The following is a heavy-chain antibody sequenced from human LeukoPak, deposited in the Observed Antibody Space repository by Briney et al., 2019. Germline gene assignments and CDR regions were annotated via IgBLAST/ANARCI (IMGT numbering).Heavy chain of an antibody. J-gene: IGHJ3*02. D-gene: IGHD3-10*01. CDR3: ARVATMVRVPLDALDI. CDR1: GFTFSACE. CDR2: ISRSGSTR. V-gene: IGHV3-48*03. Sequence: GGSLRLSCAISGFTFSACELTWVRQAPGKGLEWVSYISRSGSTRYYADSVKGRFTISRDNAKNSLYLQMNSLRAEDTAVYYCARVATMVRVPLDALDIWGQGTMVSFSS.